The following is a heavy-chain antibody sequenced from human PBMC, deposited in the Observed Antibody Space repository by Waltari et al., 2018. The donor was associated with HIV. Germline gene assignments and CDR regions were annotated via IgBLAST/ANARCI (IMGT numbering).Heavy chain of an antibody. Sequence: EVQLLESGGGLVQPGGSLSLSCAASGFTFSSYAMSWVRQAPGKGLEWVSAISGSGGSTYYADSVKGRFTISRDNSKNTLYLQMNSLRAEDTAVYYCAKDMGVVGVYGMDVWGQGTTVTVSS. J-gene: IGHJ6*02. V-gene: IGHV3-23*01. CDR2: ISGSGGST. CDR1: GFTFSSYA. D-gene: IGHD2-15*01. CDR3: AKDMGVVGVYGMDV.